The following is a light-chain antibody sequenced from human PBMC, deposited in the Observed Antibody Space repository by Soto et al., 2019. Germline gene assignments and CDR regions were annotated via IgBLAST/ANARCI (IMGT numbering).Light chain of an antibody. CDR2: RVS. CDR1: QSLLHSDGKTY. Sequence: DVVMTQSPLSLPVTLGQPASISCRSSQSLLHSDGKTYLNWFQQRPGQSPRRLIYRVSNRDSGVPDRFSGSGSGTDFTLKISRVEAEDVGVYYCMQGTHSPPWTFGQGTKVEIK. V-gene: IGKV2-30*02. J-gene: IGKJ1*01. CDR3: MQGTHSPPWT.